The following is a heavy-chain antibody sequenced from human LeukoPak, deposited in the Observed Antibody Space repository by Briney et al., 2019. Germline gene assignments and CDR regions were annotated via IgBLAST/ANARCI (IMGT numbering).Heavy chain of an antibody. D-gene: IGHD3-10*01. V-gene: IGHV1-69*13. Sequence: ASVKVSCKASGGTFSSYAISWVRQAPGQGLEWMGGIIPIFGTANYAQKFQGRVTITADESTSTAYMELSSLRSEDAAVYYCARDRTYYYGSGRGSHFDYWGQGTLVTASS. CDR2: IIPIFGTA. CDR3: ARDRTYYYGSGRGSHFDY. CDR1: GGTFSSYA. J-gene: IGHJ4*02.